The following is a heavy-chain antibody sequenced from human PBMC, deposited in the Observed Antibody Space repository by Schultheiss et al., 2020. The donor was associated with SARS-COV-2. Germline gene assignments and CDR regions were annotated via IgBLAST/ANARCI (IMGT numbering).Heavy chain of an antibody. Sequence: SETLSLTCTVSGGSISSYYWSWIRQPPGKGLEWIGSIYHSGSTYYNPSLKSRVTISVDTSKNQFSLKLSSVTAADTAVYYCARGEERITIFGVVTANSPYYYYMDVWGKGTTVTVSS. CDR1: GGSISSYY. D-gene: IGHD3-3*01. J-gene: IGHJ6*03. CDR3: ARGEERITIFGVVTANSPYYYYMDV. CDR2: IYHSGST. V-gene: IGHV4-39*07.